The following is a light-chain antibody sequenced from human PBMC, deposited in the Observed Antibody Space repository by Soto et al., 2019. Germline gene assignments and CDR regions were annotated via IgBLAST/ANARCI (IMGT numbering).Light chain of an antibody. Sequence: DIVMTQSPDSLAVSLGERATINCMSSRTVFYYSNKKNFLAWYQQKAGQPPRLLIYWASTRESGVPDRFSGSGSWTNFTLTIISLQAEDVAVYFCQQYYDTPPTFGQVTKVEIK. CDR1: RTVFYYSNKKNF. V-gene: IGKV4-1*01. CDR3: QQYYDTPPT. CDR2: WAS. J-gene: IGKJ1*01.